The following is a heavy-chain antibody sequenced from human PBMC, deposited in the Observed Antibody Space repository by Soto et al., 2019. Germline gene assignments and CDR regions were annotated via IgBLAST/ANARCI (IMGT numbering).Heavy chain of an antibody. CDR3: AREEDIVVVVAAPDYYYGMDV. V-gene: IGHV3-48*02. CDR2: ISSSSSTI. J-gene: IGHJ6*02. D-gene: IGHD2-15*01. Sequence: PGGSLRLSCAASGFTFSSYSMNWVRQAPGKGLEWVSYISSSSSTIYYADSVKGRFTISRDNAKNSLYLQMNSLRDEDTAVYYCAREEDIVVVVAAPDYYYGMDVWGQGTTVTVSS. CDR1: GFTFSSYS.